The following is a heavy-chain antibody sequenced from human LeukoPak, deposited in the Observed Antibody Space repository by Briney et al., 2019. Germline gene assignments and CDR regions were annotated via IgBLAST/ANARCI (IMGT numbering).Heavy chain of an antibody. Sequence: PGGSLRLSCAASGFTFSDYYMSWIRQAPGKGLEWVSYISSSGSTIYYADSVKGRFTISRDNAKNSLYLQMNSLRAEDTAVYYCARDPLPIDDSLGRFDPWGQGTLVTVSS. V-gene: IGHV3-11*01. CDR3: ARDPLPIDDSLGRFDP. CDR1: GFTFSDYY. J-gene: IGHJ5*02. D-gene: IGHD7-27*01. CDR2: ISSSGSTI.